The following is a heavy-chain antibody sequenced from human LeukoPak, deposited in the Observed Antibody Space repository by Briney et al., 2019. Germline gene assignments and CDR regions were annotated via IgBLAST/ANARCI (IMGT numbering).Heavy chain of an antibody. CDR3: ARATDYDILTGQFGPFDY. V-gene: IGHV1-18*01. CDR1: GYTFTSYG. D-gene: IGHD3-9*01. Sequence: GASVKVSCKASGYTFTSYGISWVRQAPGQGLEWMGWISAYNGNTNYAQKLQGRVTMTTDTSTSTAYMELRSLRSDDTAVYYCARATDYDILTGQFGPFDYWGQGSLVIVSS. J-gene: IGHJ4*02. CDR2: ISAYNGNT.